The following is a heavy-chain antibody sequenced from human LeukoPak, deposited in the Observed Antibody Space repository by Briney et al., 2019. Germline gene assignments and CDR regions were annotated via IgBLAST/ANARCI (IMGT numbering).Heavy chain of an antibody. CDR1: GGSISSSSYY. V-gene: IGHV4-39*07. Sequence: PSETLSLTCTVSGGSISSSSYYWGWIRQPPGKGLEWIGSIYYSGSTYYNPSLKSRVTISVDTSKNQFSLKLSSVTAADTAVYYCARVLRRRRGYSGYDYRFDPWGQGTLVTVSS. D-gene: IGHD5-12*01. J-gene: IGHJ5*02. CDR2: IYYSGST. CDR3: ARVLRRRRGYSGYDYRFDP.